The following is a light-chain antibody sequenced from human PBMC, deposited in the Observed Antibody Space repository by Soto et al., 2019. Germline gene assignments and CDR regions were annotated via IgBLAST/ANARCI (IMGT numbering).Light chain of an antibody. CDR1: SSDVGDYNY. CDR3: TSYTSGSSTYV. CDR2: EVS. J-gene: IGLJ1*01. Sequence: QSALTQPASVSGSPGQSITISCTGTSSDVGDYNYVSWYQQHPGKAPKLMIFEVSNRPSGVSNRFSGSKSGNTASLTISGLQAEEEDDYYCTSYTSGSSTYVFGTGTKVTVL. V-gene: IGLV2-14*01.